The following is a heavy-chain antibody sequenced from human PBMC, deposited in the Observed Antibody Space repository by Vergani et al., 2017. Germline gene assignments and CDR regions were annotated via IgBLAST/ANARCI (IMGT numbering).Heavy chain of an antibody. CDR2: ISYDGSNK. V-gene: IGHV3-30-3*01. D-gene: IGHD5-18*01. CDR1: GFTFSSYA. J-gene: IGHJ4*02. CDR3: ASESDTAMVRSDY. Sequence: QVQLVESGGGVVQPGRSLRLSCAASGFTFSSYAMHWVRQAPGKGLEWVAVISYDGSNKYYAESVKGRFTISRDNSKNTLYLQMNSLRAEDTAVYYCASESDTAMVRSDYWGQGTLVTVSS.